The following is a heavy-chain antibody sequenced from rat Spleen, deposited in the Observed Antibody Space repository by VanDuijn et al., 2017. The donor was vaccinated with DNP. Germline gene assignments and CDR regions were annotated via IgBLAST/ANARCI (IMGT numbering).Heavy chain of an antibody. D-gene: IGHD1-3*01. CDR3: ARQAVATHAMDA. CDR2: IIYDGSRT. CDR1: GFSFSDYN. V-gene: IGHV5S10*01. J-gene: IGHJ4*01. Sequence: EVQLVESGGGLVQPGRSLKLSCADSGFSFSDYNMAWVRQAPKKGLEWVATIIYDGSRTYYRDSVKGRFTISRDNAKSTLYLQMDSLRSEDTATYYCARQAVATHAMDAWGQGTSVTVSS.